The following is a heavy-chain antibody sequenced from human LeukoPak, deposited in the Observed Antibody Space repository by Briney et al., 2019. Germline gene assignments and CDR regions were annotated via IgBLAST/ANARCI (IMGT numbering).Heavy chain of an antibody. J-gene: IGHJ4*02. CDR1: GGTFSSHA. D-gene: IGHD5-12*01. Sequence: AVKVSCKASGGTFSSHAISWVRQAPGQGLEWVGGIIPIFGTTNYAQKFQGRVTITTDESTSTGYMELRSLRSDDTAVYYCARGDSGYDYGFDNWGQGTLVTVSS. CDR2: IIPIFGTT. CDR3: ARGDSGYDYGFDN. V-gene: IGHV1-69*05.